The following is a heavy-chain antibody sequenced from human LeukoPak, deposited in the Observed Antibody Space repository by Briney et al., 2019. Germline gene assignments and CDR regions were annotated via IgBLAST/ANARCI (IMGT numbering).Heavy chain of an antibody. D-gene: IGHD4-17*01. J-gene: IGHJ5*02. CDR2: ISDSGST. CDR1: GGSINGHY. Sequence: SETLSLTCTVSGGSINGHYWTWIRQPPGKGLEWIGYISDSGSTNYNPSLKSRVTMSVDSSNTEFSLRLNSVTAADTAVYYCARVFRGAVTSNWFDPWGQGTLVTVSS. V-gene: IGHV4-59*11. CDR3: ARVFRGAVTSNWFDP.